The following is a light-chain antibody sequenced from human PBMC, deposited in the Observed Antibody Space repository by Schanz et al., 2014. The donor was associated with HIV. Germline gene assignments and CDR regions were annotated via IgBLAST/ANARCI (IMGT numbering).Light chain of an antibody. V-gene: IGLV1-44*01. CDR3: AAWDDSLNGVV. CDR2: ANN. J-gene: IGLJ2*01. Sequence: QSVLTQPPSASGTPGQRVTISCSGSTSNIGSNHVDWYQQLPGTAPRLLIQANNQRPSGVPDRFSGSKSGTSASLAISGLQSEDEADYYCAAWDDSLNGVVFGGGTKLTVL. CDR1: TSNIGSNH.